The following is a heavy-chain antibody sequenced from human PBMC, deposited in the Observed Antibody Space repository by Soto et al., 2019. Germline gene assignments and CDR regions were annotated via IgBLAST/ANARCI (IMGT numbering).Heavy chain of an antibody. J-gene: IGHJ5*02. CDR2: MNPNFSTT. CDR1: GGTFSSYA. CDR3: AREGMGYCSGGSCGWFDP. D-gene: IGHD2-15*01. V-gene: IGHV1-69*05. Sequence: GASVKVSCKASGGTFSSYAISWVRQAPGQGLEWMGGMNPNFSTTDYAQKLQGRVTMTTDESTSTAYMELSSLRSEDTAVYYCAREGMGYCSGGSCGWFDPWGQGTLVTVSS.